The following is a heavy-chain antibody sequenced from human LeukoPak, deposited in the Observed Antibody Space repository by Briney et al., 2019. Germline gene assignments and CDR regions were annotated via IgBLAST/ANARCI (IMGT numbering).Heavy chain of an antibody. CDR3: ARATRADIVVVPAAIEAYYYYYMDF. CDR2: IIPIFGTA. J-gene: IGHJ6*03. D-gene: IGHD2-2*02. V-gene: IGHV1-69*13. Sequence: ASVKVSCKASRGTFSSYAISWVRQAPGQGLEWMGGIIPIFGTANYAQKFQGRVTITADESTSTAYMELSSLRSEDTAVYYCARATRADIVVVPAAIEAYYYYYMDFWGKGTTVTVSS. CDR1: RGTFSSYA.